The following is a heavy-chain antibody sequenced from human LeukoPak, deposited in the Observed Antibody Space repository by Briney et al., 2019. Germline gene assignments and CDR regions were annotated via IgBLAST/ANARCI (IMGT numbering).Heavy chain of an antibody. Sequence: GGSLRLSCAASGFSFSSYSMNWVRQAPGKGLEWVSSISTSSDYLYYSDSVKGRFTISRDNAKNSLYLQMNSLRAEDTAVYYCARRYDFWSGYPPPLDYWGQGTLVTVSS. D-gene: IGHD3-3*01. CDR2: ISTSSDYL. V-gene: IGHV3-21*01. J-gene: IGHJ4*02. CDR1: GFSFSSYS. CDR3: ARRYDFWSGYPPPLDY.